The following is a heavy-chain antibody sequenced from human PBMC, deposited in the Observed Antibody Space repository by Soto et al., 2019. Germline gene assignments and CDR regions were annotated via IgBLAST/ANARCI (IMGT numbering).Heavy chain of an antibody. J-gene: IGHJ4*01. D-gene: IGHD6-13*01. CDR2: INPSGGSR. CDR3: AREYSGILYY. Sequence: ASLKVSCKASSYSFTSYYMHWVRQAPRQGLEGMGIINPSGGSRSYAQKFQGRVTMTRDAATNTVYMELSSLRSDATAVYYCAREYSGILYYWGQGTLVPVSS. V-gene: IGHV1-46*01. CDR1: SYSFTSYY.